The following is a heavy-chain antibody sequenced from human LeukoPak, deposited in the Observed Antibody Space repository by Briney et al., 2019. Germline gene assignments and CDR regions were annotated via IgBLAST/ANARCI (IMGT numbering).Heavy chain of an antibody. Sequence: PGGSLRLSCAASGFTFSVYGMYWVRQPPGKGLEWVALILYDGTDKYHVDSVKGRFTISRDNSNNTLYLQMNSLRPDDTAVYYCAKAGYSSGWTRYYGMDVWGQGTTVAVSS. J-gene: IGHJ6*02. CDR2: ILYDGTDK. V-gene: IGHV3-30*18. D-gene: IGHD6-19*01. CDR3: AKAGYSSGWTRYYGMDV. CDR1: GFTFSVYG.